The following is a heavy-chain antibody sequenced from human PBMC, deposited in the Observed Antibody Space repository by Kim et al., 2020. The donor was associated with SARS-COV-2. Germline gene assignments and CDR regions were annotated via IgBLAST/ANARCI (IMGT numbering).Heavy chain of an antibody. Sequence: GNTSYAQKLQGRVTMTTDTSTSTAYMELRSLRSDDTAVYYCARGRDVDYWGQGTLVTVSS. J-gene: IGHJ4*02. CDR2: GNT. V-gene: IGHV1-18*01. CDR3: ARGRDVDY.